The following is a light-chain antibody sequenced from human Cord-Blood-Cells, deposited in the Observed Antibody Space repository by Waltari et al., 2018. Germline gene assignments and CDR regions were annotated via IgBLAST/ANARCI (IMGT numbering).Light chain of an antibody. CDR2: SNN. CDR1: SSNIGSNT. J-gene: IGLJ3*02. CDR3: AAWDDSLNGWV. V-gene: IGLV1-44*01. Sequence: QSVLTQPPSASGTPGQRVTIPCSGSSSNIGSNTVNWYQQPPGTAPKLLIYSNNQRPPGVPDRFSGSKSGTSASLAISGLQSEDEADYYCAAWDDSLNGWVFGGGTKLTVL.